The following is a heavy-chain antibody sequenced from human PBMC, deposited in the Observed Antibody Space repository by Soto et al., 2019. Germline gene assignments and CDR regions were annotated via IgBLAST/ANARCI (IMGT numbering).Heavy chain of an antibody. J-gene: IGHJ6*03. CDR2: ISAYNGNT. CDR1: GYTFTSYG. V-gene: IGHV1-18*01. CDR3: ARDVGSLTYGFGELDYYYYYMDV. Sequence: ASVKVSCKASGYTFTSYGISWVRQAPGQGLEWMGWISAYNGNTNYAQKLQGRVTMTTDTSTSTAYMELRSLRSDDTAGYYCARDVGSLTYGFGELDYYYYYMDVWGKGTTVTVSS. D-gene: IGHD3-10*01.